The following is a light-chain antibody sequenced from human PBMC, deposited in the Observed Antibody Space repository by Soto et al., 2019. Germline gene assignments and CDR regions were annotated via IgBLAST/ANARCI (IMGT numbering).Light chain of an antibody. Sequence: EIVMTQSPATLSVSPGERATLSCRASQSVSSNLAWHQQKPGQAPRLLIYGASTRATGIPVRFSGSGSGTEFTLTISSLQSEDFPVYYCQQYNNSPTFGPGTKVDIK. V-gene: IGKV3-15*01. CDR2: GAS. J-gene: IGKJ3*01. CDR1: QSVSSN. CDR3: QQYNNSPT.